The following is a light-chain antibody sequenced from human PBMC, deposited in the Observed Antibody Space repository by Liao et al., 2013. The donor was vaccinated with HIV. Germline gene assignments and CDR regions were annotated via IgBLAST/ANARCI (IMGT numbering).Light chain of an antibody. CDR2: QDN. J-gene: IGLJ1*01. CDR1: RLGDNI. V-gene: IGLV3-1*01. CDR3: QAWDSSTSYV. Sequence: SYELTQPPSVSVSPGQTASITCSGDRLGDNIVSWYQQRPGQSPVVVIYQDNKWPSGIPERFSGSNSGNTATLTISGTQAMDEADYYCQAWDSSTSYVFGTGTKFTVL.